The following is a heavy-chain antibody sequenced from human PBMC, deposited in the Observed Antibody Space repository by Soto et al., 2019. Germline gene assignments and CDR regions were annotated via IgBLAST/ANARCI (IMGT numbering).Heavy chain of an antibody. Sequence: QVQLEQSGAEVKKPGSSVKVSCKASGGNFRSEAISWVRQAPGHGLEWMGRIIPMFSTPHYAQKFQGRVTIIADESTTTVNMEMRGLTYEDTAVYYSARAQFSDILTADDYGMDVWGQGTSVTVSS. D-gene: IGHD3-9*01. CDR3: ARAQFSDILTADDYGMDV. CDR2: IIPMFSTP. CDR1: GGNFRSEA. V-gene: IGHV1-69*18. J-gene: IGHJ6*02.